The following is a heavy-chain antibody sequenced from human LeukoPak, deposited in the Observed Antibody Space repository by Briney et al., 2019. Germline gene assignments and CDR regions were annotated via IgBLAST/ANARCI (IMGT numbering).Heavy chain of an antibody. D-gene: IGHD4/OR15-4a*01. Sequence: GRSLRLSCAASGFTFNSYGMHWVRQAPGKGLEWVAVIWYDGSNKYYADSVKGRFTISRDNSKNTLYLQMNSLRAEDTAVYYCARGDKGLTIWGQGTLVTVSS. CDR1: GFTFNSYG. CDR2: IWYDGSNK. V-gene: IGHV3-33*01. CDR3: ARGDKGLTI. J-gene: IGHJ4*02.